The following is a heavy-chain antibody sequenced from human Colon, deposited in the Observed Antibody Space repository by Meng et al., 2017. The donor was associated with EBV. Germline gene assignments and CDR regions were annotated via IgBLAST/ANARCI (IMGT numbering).Heavy chain of an antibody. CDR1: GDSVSDTNHF. V-gene: IGHV4-39*07. CDR2: INSNWNT. J-gene: IGHJ4*02. D-gene: IGHD3-16*01. Sequence: QLQRQESGPGLVKPSETLSLTCIVSGDSVSDTNHFWGWVRQAPGKGLEWVGSINSNWNTYSNPSLTSRVTMSLDTSKNQFSLKLSSVTAADTAVYYCVRVRGDFDYWGQGTLVTVSS. CDR3: VRVRGDFDY.